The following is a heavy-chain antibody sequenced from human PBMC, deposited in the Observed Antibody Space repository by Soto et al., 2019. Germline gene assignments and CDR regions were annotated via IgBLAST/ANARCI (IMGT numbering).Heavy chain of an antibody. J-gene: IGHJ6*02. V-gene: IGHV3-30*18. CDR3: AKDRRPNYYYGMDV. Sequence: QVQLVESGGGVVQPGRSLRLSCAASGFTFSSYGMHWVRQAPGKGLGWVAVISYDGSNKYYADSVKGRFTSSRDNSKNTLYLQMNSLRAEDTAVYYCAKDRRPNYYYGMDVWGQGTTVTVSS. D-gene: IGHD6-25*01. CDR1: GFTFSSYG. CDR2: ISYDGSNK.